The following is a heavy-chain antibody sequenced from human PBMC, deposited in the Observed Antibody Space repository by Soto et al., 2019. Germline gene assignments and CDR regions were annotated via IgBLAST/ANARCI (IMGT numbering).Heavy chain of an antibody. CDR3: ARGHTTGRRAYFDY. J-gene: IGHJ4*02. Sequence: GGSLRLSCEASGFTFSDYYMTWFRQAPGKGLEWVSYISGGGTFAVYADSLRGRVTISRDNAKSSVYLQITSLRADDSGVYYCARGHTTGRRAYFDYWGQGTVVTVSS. CDR1: GFTFSDYY. V-gene: IGHV3-11*04. D-gene: IGHD3-10*01. CDR2: ISGGGTFA.